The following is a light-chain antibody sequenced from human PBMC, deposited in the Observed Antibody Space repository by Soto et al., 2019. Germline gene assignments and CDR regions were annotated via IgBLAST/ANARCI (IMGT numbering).Light chain of an antibody. CDR3: QQYGSSYT. J-gene: IGKJ3*01. Sequence: EIVLTQSPGTLSLSPGERATLSCRASQSVNNNYLAWYQQKPGQPPRLLIYGASSRAIGIPDRFSGGGSGTDFTLTISRMEPEAFAVYYCQQYGSSYTFGPGTKVDIK. V-gene: IGKV3-20*01. CDR2: GAS. CDR1: QSVNNNY.